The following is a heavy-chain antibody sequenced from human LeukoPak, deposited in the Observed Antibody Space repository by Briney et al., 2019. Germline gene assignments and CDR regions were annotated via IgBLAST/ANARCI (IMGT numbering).Heavy chain of an antibody. CDR1: GFTVSSNS. D-gene: IGHD4/OR15-4a*01. CDR3: ARRAGAYSHPYDY. V-gene: IGHV3-53*01. J-gene: IGHJ4*02. Sequence: GGSLRLSCTVSGFTVSSNSMSWVRQAPEKGLEWVSFIYSDNTHYSDSVKGRFTISRDNSKNTLYLQMNSLRAEDTAVYYCARRAGAYSHPYDYWGQGTLVTVSS. CDR2: IYSDNT.